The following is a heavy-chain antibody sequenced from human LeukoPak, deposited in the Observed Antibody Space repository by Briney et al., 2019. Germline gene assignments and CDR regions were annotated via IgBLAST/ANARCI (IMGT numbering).Heavy chain of an antibody. CDR3: ARKSWTILTGYYFDY. CDR2: IYYSGST. J-gene: IGHJ4*02. Sequence: SETLSLTCTVSGGSISSYYWSWIRQPPGKGLEWIGYIYYSGSTNYNPSLKSRVTISVDTSKNQFSLKLSSVTAADTAVYYCARKSWTILTGYYFDYWGQGTLVTVSS. D-gene: IGHD3-9*01. CDR1: GGSISSYY. V-gene: IGHV4-59*01.